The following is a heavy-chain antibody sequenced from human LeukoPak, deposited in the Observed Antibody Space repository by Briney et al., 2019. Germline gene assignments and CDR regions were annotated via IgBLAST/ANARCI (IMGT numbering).Heavy chain of an antibody. CDR2: ISGSGGST. D-gene: IGHD6-13*01. J-gene: IGHJ6*02. CDR3: AKSRYSNQIYYYYYGMDV. Sequence: GGSLRLSCAASGFTFSSYAMSWVRQAPGKGLDWDSAISGSGGSTYYADSVKGRFTISRDNSKNTLYLQMNSLRAEDTAVYYCAKSRYSNQIYYYYYGMDVWGQRTTVTVSS. CDR1: GFTFSSYA. V-gene: IGHV3-23*01.